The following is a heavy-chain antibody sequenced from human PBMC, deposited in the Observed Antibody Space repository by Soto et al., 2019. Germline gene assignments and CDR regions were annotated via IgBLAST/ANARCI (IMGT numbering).Heavy chain of an antibody. CDR2: INPNSGGT. V-gene: IGHV1-2*04. CDR1: GYTFTGYY. Sequence: EASVKVSCKASGYTFTGYYMHWVRQAPGQGLEWMGWINPNSGGTNYAQKFQGWVTMTRDTSISTAYMELSRLRSDDTAVYYCAREGYSSSWSLDVWGQGTTVTVSS. D-gene: IGHD6-13*01. J-gene: IGHJ6*02. CDR3: AREGYSSSWSLDV.